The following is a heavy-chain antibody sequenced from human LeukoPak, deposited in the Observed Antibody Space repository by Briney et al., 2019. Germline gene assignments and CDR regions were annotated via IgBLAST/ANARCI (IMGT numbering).Heavy chain of an antibody. CDR2: INHSGST. CDR3: ARPGYSYGNYYYCGMDV. V-gene: IGHV4-34*01. J-gene: IGHJ6*02. D-gene: IGHD5-18*01. CDR1: GGSFSGYY. Sequence: SETLSLTCAVYGGSFSGYYWSWIRQPPGKGLEWIGEINHSGSTNYNPSLKSRVTISVDTSKNQFSLKLSSVTAADTAVYYCARPGYSYGNYYYCGMDVWGQGTTVTVSS.